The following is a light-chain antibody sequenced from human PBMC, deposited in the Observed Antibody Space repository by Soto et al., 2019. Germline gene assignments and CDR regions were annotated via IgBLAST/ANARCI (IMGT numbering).Light chain of an antibody. V-gene: IGKV3-20*01. CDR2: GAA. CDR1: KSVSSDY. J-gene: IGKJ2*01. CDR3: QQYGISQNT. Sequence: ETVMTQSPGTLSLSPGERSTLSCRASKSVSSDYLAWYQQKPGQAPRLLIFGAANRATGIPDRFTGSGSGTDFTLTISRLEPEDFAVYYCQQYGISQNTFGQGTKQEIK.